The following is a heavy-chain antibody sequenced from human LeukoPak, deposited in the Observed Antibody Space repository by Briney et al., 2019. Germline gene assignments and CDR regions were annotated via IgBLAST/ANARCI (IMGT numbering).Heavy chain of an antibody. V-gene: IGHV4-59*03. Sequence: ASETLSLTCTVSGGSISSYYWSWIRQSPGQGLEWIGNIYYRGDINYNPSLKSRVIISIDTSKNQFSLKVTSLTAADTAVYYCATNKDWAEADWGQGTLVIVSS. CDR3: ATNKDWAEAD. D-gene: IGHD3/OR15-3a*01. CDR1: GGSISSYY. J-gene: IGHJ4*02. CDR2: IYYRGDI.